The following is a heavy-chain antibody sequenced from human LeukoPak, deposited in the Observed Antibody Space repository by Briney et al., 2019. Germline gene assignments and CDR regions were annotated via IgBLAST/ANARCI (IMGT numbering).Heavy chain of an antibody. J-gene: IGHJ3*02. CDR1: GDSISSGGYY. V-gene: IGHV4-31*03. D-gene: IGHD3-16*02. Sequence: SETLSLTCTVSGDSISSGGYYWGWIRQPPGKGLEWIGYIYYSGSTYYNPSLKSRVTISVDTSKNQFSLKLSSVTAADTAVYYCAKSRNRGSFDGFNIWGQGTMVTVSS. CDR3: AKSRNRGSFDGFNI. CDR2: IYYSGST.